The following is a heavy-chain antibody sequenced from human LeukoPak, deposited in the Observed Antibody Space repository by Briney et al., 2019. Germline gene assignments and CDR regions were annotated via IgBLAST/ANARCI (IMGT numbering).Heavy chain of an antibody. V-gene: IGHV4-39*01. CDR1: GGSISSSSYY. J-gene: IGHJ4*02. CDR2: IYYSGST. D-gene: IGHD1-26*01. CDR3: ARHASGSYAPADY. Sequence: PSETLSLTCTVSGGSISSSSYYWGWIRQPPGKGLEWIGSIYYSGSTYYNPSLKSRVTISVDTPKNQFSLKLSSVTAADTAVYYCARHASGSYAPADYWGQGTLVTVSS.